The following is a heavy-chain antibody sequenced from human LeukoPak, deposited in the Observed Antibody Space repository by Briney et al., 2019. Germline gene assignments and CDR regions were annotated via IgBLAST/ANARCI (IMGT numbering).Heavy chain of an antibody. CDR3: ARLPGYCSGGSCYRMDV. D-gene: IGHD2-15*01. V-gene: IGHV5-10-1*01. Sequence: GESLRISCKGSGYSFTSYWISWVRQMPGKGLEWMGRIDPSDSYTNYSPSFQGHATISADKSISTAYLQWSSLKASDTAMYYCARLPGYCSGGSCYRMDVWGKGTTVTVSS. CDR1: GYSFTSYW. CDR2: IDPSDSYT. J-gene: IGHJ6*04.